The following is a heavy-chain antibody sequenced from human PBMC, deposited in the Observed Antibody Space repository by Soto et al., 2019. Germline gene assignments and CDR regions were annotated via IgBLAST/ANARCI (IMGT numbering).Heavy chain of an antibody. CDR2: FIAMLGTP. Sequence: SVKVSCKASGGTFGSQGIAWVRQAPGQGLEWMGGFIAMLGTPTYAKKVQGRATISADESLTSSYLELRSLRSEDTGVYFCARGAMANFDYWGQGTVVTV. D-gene: IGHD5-18*01. J-gene: IGHJ4*02. V-gene: IGHV1-69*13. CDR3: ARGAMANFDY. CDR1: GGTFGSQG.